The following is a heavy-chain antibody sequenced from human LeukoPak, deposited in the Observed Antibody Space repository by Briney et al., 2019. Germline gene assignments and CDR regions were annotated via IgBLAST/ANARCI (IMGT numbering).Heavy chain of an antibody. D-gene: IGHD1-1*01. Sequence: SETLSLACTVSGGSVSSGSYYWSWIRQPPGKGLEWIGYIYYSGSTDYNPSLKSRVTISVDTSKTQFSLTLTSLPAAVPTVYYWERDRNAGLRDYYGMDVWGQGITVTVSS. V-gene: IGHV4-61*01. J-gene: IGHJ6*02. CDR2: IYYSGST. CDR1: GGSVSSGSYY. CDR3: ERDRNAGLRDYYGMDV.